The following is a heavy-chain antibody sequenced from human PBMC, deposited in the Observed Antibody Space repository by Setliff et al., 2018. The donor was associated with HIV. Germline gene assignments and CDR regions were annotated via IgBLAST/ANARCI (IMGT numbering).Heavy chain of an antibody. CDR2: VYYNWAI. CDR1: GDSFNGSHYL. J-gene: IGHJ4*02. CDR3: ARELDY. V-gene: IGHV4-39*07. Sequence: PSETLSLTCTVSGDSFNGSHYLWGWIRQPPGKGLEWFGNVYYNWAIYYNPSLKNRVTISVDKSKNQFSLRLTSVTAADTAVYYCARELDYWGQGILVTVSS.